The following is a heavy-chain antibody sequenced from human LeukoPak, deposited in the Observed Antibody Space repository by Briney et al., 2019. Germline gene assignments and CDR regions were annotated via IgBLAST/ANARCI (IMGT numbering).Heavy chain of an antibody. Sequence: ASVKVSCKASGYTFTSYGISWVRQAPGQGLEWMGWISAYNGNTNYAQKLQGRVTMTTDTSTSTAYMELRSLRSDDTAVYYCARCAGTPRYYYFYYYMDVWGKGTTVIVSS. CDR1: GYTFTSYG. D-gene: IGHD1/OR15-1a*01. J-gene: IGHJ6*03. V-gene: IGHV1-18*01. CDR3: ARCAGTPRYYYFYYYMDV. CDR2: ISAYNGNT.